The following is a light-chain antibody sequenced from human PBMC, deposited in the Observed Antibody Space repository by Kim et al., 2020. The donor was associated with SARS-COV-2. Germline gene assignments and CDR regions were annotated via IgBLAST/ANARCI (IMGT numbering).Light chain of an antibody. V-gene: IGLV3-19*01. CDR3: TSRNSIDSVV. CDR1: RVRSYY. J-gene: IGLJ2*01. CDR2: GKN. Sequence: ALGQTVRITCRGDRVRSYYSTWYQQKRGQAQILIIYGKNNRPSVIPDRFSGACSGNTAFFTITGAQGGDEADYYCTSRNSIDSVVFGGGTQLTVL.